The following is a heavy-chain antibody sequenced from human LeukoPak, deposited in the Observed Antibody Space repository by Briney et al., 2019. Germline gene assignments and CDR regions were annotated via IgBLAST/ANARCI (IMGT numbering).Heavy chain of an antibody. CDR2: INPNSGGT. V-gene: IGHV1-2*02. Sequence: ASVKVSCKASGCTFTGYYMHWVRQAPGQGLEWMGWINPNSGGTNYAQKFQGRVTMTRDTSISTAYMELSRLRSDDTAVYYCAREGLAATAYDYWGQGTLVTVSS. D-gene: IGHD6-25*01. CDR1: GCTFTGYY. J-gene: IGHJ4*02. CDR3: AREGLAATAYDY.